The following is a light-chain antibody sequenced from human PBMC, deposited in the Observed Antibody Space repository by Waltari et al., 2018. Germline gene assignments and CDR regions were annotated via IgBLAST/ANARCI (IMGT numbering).Light chain of an antibody. Sequence: DVVMTQSPLSLSVTLGQAASISCKSSQSLVHSDGHTHLPWFHQRPGQSPRRLIYRVFNRDSGVPDRFSGSGSGTDFTLKVNKVEAEDVGVYYCMQGTHWPYTFGQGTKLDIK. J-gene: IGKJ2*01. CDR3: MQGTHWPYT. CDR1: QSLVHSDGHTH. CDR2: RVF. V-gene: IGKV2-30*02.